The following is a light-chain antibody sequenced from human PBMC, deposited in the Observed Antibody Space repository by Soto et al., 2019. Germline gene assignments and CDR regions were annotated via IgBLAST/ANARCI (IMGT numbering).Light chain of an antibody. J-gene: IGKJ5*01. V-gene: IGKV3-20*01. CDR3: QQCGSSST. Sequence: SVLTQSPGTLSLSPGERATLSCRASQTFSNSFLSWFQQIPGQAPRLLIYGASMRATGIPDRFSGSGSGTDFTLTISRPEPEDFAVYYCQQCGSSSTFGQRTRLEI. CDR2: GAS. CDR1: QTFSNSF.